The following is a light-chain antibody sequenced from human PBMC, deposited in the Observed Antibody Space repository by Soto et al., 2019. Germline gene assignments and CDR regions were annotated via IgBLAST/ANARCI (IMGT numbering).Light chain of an antibody. CDR3: QQYNSMVT. CDR1: QSISSS. Sequence: DIPMTQSPSTLSAFVGDRVTITCRASQSISSSLAWYQQKPGKAPKLLIYKASSLESGVPSRFSGSGSGTEFTLTISSLQPDDFATYYCQQYNSMVTFGQGTKLEIK. V-gene: IGKV1-5*03. CDR2: KAS. J-gene: IGKJ2*01.